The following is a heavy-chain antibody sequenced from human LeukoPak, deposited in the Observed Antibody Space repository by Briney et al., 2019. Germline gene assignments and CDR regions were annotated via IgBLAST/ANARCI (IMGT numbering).Heavy chain of an antibody. CDR2: IHHSGST. J-gene: IGHJ4*02. V-gene: IGHV4-59*08. CDR1: GGSIITYY. D-gene: IGHD3-22*01. CDR3: ARQSRYSDSSGYFSDDY. Sequence: SETLSLTCTVSGGSIITYYWSWVRQPPGKGLEWIGYIHHSGSTTYNPSLKSRVTMSIDMSKNQFSLKLTSVTAADTAVYYCARQSRYSDSSGYFSDDYWGQGTLVTVSS.